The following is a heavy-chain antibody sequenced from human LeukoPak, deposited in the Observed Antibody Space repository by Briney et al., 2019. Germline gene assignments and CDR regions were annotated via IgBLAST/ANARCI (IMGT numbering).Heavy chain of an antibody. Sequence: GGSLRLSSAVSGFTFSSYWMSWVRQAPEKGLEWVANINQGGSEKYYVDSVRGRFTISRDNAKNSLYLQMNSLRADDTAVYYCARDVTALDSWGQGTLVTVSS. CDR1: GFTFSSYW. D-gene: IGHD2-2*01. CDR3: ARDVTALDS. J-gene: IGHJ4*02. V-gene: IGHV3-7*01. CDR2: INQGGSEK.